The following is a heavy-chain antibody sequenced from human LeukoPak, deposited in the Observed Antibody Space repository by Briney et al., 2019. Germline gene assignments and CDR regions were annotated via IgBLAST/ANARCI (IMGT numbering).Heavy chain of an antibody. V-gene: IGHV1-18*01. J-gene: IGHJ4*02. CDR1: GYTFTSYG. Sequence: ASVKVSCKASGYTFTSYGISWVRQAPGQGLEWMGRISAYNGNTNCAQKLQGRVTMTTDTSTSTAYMELRSLRSDDTAVYYCARVGPVDSSWYYFDYWGQGTLVTVSS. CDR3: ARVGPVDSSWYYFDY. D-gene: IGHD6-13*01. CDR2: ISAYNGNT.